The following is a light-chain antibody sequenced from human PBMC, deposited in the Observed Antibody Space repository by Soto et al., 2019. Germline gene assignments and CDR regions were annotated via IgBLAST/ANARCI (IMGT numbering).Light chain of an antibody. Sequence: PGEIGTLSCTASQRVSSCSLAGDHQQPGQAPRILTYSASDRPPGIPDRFRGSGSGTDFTLTISRLEPEDFAVYYCQQYGSSPFTFGPGTKVDIK. V-gene: IGKV3-20*01. CDR1: QRVSSCS. CDR2: SAS. J-gene: IGKJ3*01. CDR3: QQYGSSPFT.